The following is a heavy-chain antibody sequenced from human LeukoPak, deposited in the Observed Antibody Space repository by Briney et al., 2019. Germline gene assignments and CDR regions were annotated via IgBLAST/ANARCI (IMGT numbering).Heavy chain of an antibody. D-gene: IGHD6-19*01. J-gene: IGHJ4*02. CDR3: ARDVASSGWYTFDY. Sequence: SQTLSVTCAISGDSVSSNNCAWNWIRQSPSRGLEWLGRTYYRSKWYNDYAVSMKGRITINPDTSKNQFSLQLNSVTPEDTAVYYCARDVASSGWYTFDYWGQGTLVTVSS. CDR2: TYYRSKWYN. V-gene: IGHV6-1*01. CDR1: GDSVSSNNCA.